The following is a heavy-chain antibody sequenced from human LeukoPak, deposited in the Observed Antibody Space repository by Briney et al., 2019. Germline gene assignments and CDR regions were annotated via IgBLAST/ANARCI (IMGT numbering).Heavy chain of an antibody. CDR3: ARGGGYSYGPEAFDI. CDR1: GYTFTGYY. J-gene: IGHJ3*02. CDR2: INPNSGGT. V-gene: IGHV1-2*02. Sequence: ASVKVSCKASGYTFTGYYMHWVRQAPGQGLEWVGWINPNSGGTNYAQKFQGRVTMTRDTSISTAYMELSRLRSDDTAVYYCARGGGYSYGPEAFDIWGQGTMVTVSS. D-gene: IGHD5-18*01.